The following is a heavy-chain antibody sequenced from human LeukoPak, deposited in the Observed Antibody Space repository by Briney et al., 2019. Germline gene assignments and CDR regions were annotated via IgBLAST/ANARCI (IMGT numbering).Heavy chain of an antibody. V-gene: IGHV3-64*01. CDR2: INSDGGST. CDR1: GFTFNTYA. D-gene: IGHD1-26*01. J-gene: IGHJ4*02. Sequence: QTGGSLRLSCVASGFTFNTYAMHWVRQAPGRGLEYVSAINSDGGSTYYANSVKGRFTISRDNSKNTLYLQMGSLRAEDMAVYYCARRVGGSKNGFDYWGQGTLVTVSS. CDR3: ARRVGGSKNGFDY.